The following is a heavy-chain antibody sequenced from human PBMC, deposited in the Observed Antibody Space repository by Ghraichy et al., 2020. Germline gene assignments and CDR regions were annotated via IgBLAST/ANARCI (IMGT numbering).Heavy chain of an antibody. D-gene: IGHD2-2*01. Sequence: GGSLRLSCAASGFTFSSYGMHWVRQAPGKGLEWVAVIWYDGSNKYYADSVKGRFTISRDNSKNTLYLQMNSLRAEDTAVYYCAREKYQLPSFDYWGQGTLVTVSS. CDR2: IWYDGSNK. V-gene: IGHV3-33*01. CDR1: GFTFSSYG. J-gene: IGHJ4*02. CDR3: AREKYQLPSFDY.